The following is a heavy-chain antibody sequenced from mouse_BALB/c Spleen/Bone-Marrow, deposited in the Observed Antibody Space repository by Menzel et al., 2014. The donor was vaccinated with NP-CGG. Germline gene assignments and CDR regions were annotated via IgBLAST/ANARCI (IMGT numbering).Heavy chain of an antibody. V-gene: IGHV1-14*01. CDR1: GYTFTSYV. Sequence: QLQEPGPELVKPGASVEMSCKASGYTFTSYVMHWVKQKPGQGLEWIGYINPYNDGTKYNEKFKGKATLTSDKSSSTAYMELSSLTSEDSAVYYCARSGRYDGFAYWGQGTLVTVSA. J-gene: IGHJ3*01. CDR3: ARSGRYDGFAY. D-gene: IGHD2-14*01. CDR2: INPYNDGT.